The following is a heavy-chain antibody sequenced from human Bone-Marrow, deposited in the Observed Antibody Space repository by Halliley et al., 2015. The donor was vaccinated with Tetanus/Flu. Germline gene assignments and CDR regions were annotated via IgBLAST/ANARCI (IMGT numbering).Heavy chain of an antibody. D-gene: IGHD4-17*01. CDR2: IWYDGSKK. J-gene: IGHJ4*02. CDR3: AADGATENDY. Sequence: AASGLTFSSFGMHWVRKPPGKGLEWVAVIWYDGSKKYYTDSVKGRFIISRDNPKDTLYLQMNSLRVDDTAVYFCAADGATENDYWGQGTLVTVSS. V-gene: IGHV3-33*01. CDR1: GLTFSSFG.